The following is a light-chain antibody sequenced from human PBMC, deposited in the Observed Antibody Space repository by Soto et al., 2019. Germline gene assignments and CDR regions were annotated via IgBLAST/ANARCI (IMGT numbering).Light chain of an antibody. V-gene: IGKV3-20*01. CDR1: QSVSTNY. CDR3: QQYGSSPPT. CDR2: VAS. J-gene: IGKJ1*01. Sequence: EIVLTQSPGTLSLSPGERATLSCRASQSVSTNYLAWYQRKPGQAPRLLIYVASSRATELPNRFSGSGSGTDFTLTITRLKAEDFAVYYCQQYGSSPPTFGQGTKVEIK.